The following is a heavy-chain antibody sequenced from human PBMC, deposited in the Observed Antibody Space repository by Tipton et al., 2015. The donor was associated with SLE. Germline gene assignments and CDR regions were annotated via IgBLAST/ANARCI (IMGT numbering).Heavy chain of an antibody. CDR2: MSASGIT. V-gene: IGHV4-4*07. D-gene: IGHD2-8*01. CDR3: ASGSGCTIGVCFPFDY. J-gene: IGHJ4*02. Sequence: LRLSCTVSGGSISSYYWSWIRQSDGKGLEWIGRMSASGITNYNPSLKSRVIMSVDTSKMQFSLDLSSVTAADTAVYYCASGSGCTIGVCFPFDYWGQGSLVTVSS. CDR1: GGSISSYY.